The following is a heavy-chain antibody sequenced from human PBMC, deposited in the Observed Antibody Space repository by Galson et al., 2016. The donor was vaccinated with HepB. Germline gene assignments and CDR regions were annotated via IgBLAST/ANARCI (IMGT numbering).Heavy chain of an antibody. Sequence: ETLSLTCTVSGGSLTSSSYYWVWIRQPPGKGLEWLASIFYTGSTYYNPSLRSRVTISLDTSKNHFSLKLRTVTAADTAVYYCARLGRYYYDSRFDFWGQGSLVTVSS. CDR2: IFYTGST. V-gene: IGHV4-39*02. CDR1: GGSLTSSSYY. CDR3: ARLGRYYYDSRFDF. D-gene: IGHD3-22*01. J-gene: IGHJ5*01.